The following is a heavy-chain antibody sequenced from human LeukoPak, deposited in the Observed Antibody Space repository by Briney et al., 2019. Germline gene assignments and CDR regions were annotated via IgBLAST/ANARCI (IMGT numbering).Heavy chain of an antibody. CDR1: GYTFTGYY. V-gene: IGHV1-2*06. J-gene: IGHJ3*02. CDR3: ATDSSSWGFYPANDAFDI. Sequence: GASVKVSCKASGYTFTGYYMHWVRQAPGQGLEWMGRINPNSGGTNYAQKLQGRVTMTTDTSTSTAYMELRSLRSDDTAVYYCATDSSSWGFYPANDAFDIWGQGTMVTVSS. D-gene: IGHD6-13*01. CDR2: INPNSGGT.